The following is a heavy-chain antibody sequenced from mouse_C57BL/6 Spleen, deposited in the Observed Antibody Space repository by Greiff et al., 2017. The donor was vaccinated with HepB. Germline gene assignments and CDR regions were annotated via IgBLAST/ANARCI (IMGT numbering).Heavy chain of an antibody. CDR3: ARRGKNTGDYAMDY. V-gene: IGHV5-17*01. D-gene: IGHD5-1-1*01. Sequence: EVQLVESGGGLVKPGGSLKLSCAASGFTFSDYGMHWVRQAPEKGLEWVAYISSGSSTIYYADTVKGRFTISRDNAKNTLFLQMTSLRSEDTAMYYGARRGKNTGDYAMDYWGQGTSVTVSS. J-gene: IGHJ4*01. CDR2: ISSGSSTI. CDR1: GFTFSDYG.